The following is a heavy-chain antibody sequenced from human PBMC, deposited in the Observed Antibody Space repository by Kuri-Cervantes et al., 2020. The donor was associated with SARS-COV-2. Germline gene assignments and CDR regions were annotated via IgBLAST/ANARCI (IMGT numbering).Heavy chain of an antibody. CDR2: ISSSGGST. CDR1: GFTFSNYA. Sequence: GESLKISCAASGFTFSNYAMHWVRQAPGKGLEYVSSISSSGGSTYYADSVKGRFAISRDNSKNTVYLQMGSLRAEDMAMYYCARDQYRYPDFWSGYWAAFDIWCQGTMVTVSS. D-gene: IGHD3-3*01. V-gene: IGHV3-64*02. CDR3: ARDQYRYPDFWSGYWAAFDI. J-gene: IGHJ3*02.